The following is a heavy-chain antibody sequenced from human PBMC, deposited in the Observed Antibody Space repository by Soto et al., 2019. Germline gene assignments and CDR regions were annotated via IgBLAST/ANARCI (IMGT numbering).Heavy chain of an antibody. CDR2: LTRGGTS. J-gene: IGHJ4*02. Sequence: QPGGSLRLSCAASGFTFSGYSMSWVRQTPERGLEWVSTLTRGGTSYYADSVQGRFTVSRDNSKNTVSLQMHSLRAEDTALYYCTKRATTVPTPGNYFDSWGQGTLVTVSS. CDR1: GFTFSGYS. V-gene: IGHV3-23*01. D-gene: IGHD1-1*01. CDR3: TKRATTVPTPGNYFDS.